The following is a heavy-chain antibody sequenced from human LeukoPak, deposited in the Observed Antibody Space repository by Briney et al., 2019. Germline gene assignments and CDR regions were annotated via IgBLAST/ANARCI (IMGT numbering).Heavy chain of an antibody. CDR1: GYTFTSYY. CDR3: ARGPMVRGVYMNWFDP. V-gene: IGHV1-46*01. Sequence: ASVKVSCKASGYTFTSYYMHWVRQAPGQGREWRGIINPSGGSTSYAQKCQGRVTMTRDTSTSTVYMELSSLRSEDTAVYYCARGPMVRGVYMNWFDPWGQGTLVTVSS. D-gene: IGHD3-10*01. CDR2: INPSGGST. J-gene: IGHJ5*02.